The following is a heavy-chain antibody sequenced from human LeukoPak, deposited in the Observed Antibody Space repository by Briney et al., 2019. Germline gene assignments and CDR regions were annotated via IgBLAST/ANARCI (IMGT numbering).Heavy chain of an antibody. D-gene: IGHD6-6*01. CDR3: AKGGIMQSSSPGLQYFDL. J-gene: IGHJ2*01. Sequence: GGSLRLSCAASGFTFSSYGMHWVRQAPGKGLEWVAVISYDGSNKYYGDSVKGRFTISRDNSKNTLYLQMNSLRAEDTAVYYCAKGGIMQSSSPGLQYFDLWGRGTLVSVSS. V-gene: IGHV3-30*18. CDR2: ISYDGSNK. CDR1: GFTFSSYG.